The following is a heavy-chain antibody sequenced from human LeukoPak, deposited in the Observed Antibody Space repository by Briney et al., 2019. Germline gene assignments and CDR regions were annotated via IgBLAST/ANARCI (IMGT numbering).Heavy chain of an antibody. CDR1: GFTFSSYA. CDR2: ISGSGGST. Sequence: QAGGSLRLSCAASGFTFSSYAMSWVRKAPGKGLEWVSAISGSGGSTYYADSVKGRFTISRDNSKNTLYLQMNSLRAEDTAVYYCAKARGSGWLRSFDYWGQGTLVTVSS. D-gene: IGHD6-19*01. J-gene: IGHJ4*02. CDR3: AKARGSGWLRSFDY. V-gene: IGHV3-23*01.